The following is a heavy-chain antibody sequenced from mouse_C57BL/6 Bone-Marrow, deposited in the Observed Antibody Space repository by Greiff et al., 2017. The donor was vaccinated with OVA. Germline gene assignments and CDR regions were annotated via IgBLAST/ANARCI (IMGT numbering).Heavy chain of an antibody. CDR1: GYAFTNYL. CDR3: ARAGDYYGSSSYWYFDV. J-gene: IGHJ1*03. V-gene: IGHV1-54*01. Sequence: QVQLQQSGAELVRPGTSVKVSCKASGYAFTNYLIEWVKQRPGQGLEWIGVINPGSGGTNYNEKFKGKATLTADKSSSTAYMQLSSLTSEDSAVYFCARAGDYYGSSSYWYFDVWGTGTTVTVSS. D-gene: IGHD1-1*01. CDR2: INPGSGGT.